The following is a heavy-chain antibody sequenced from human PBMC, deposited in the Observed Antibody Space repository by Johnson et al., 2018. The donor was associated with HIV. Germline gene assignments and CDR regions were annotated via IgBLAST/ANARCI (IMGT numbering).Heavy chain of an antibody. D-gene: IGHD3-22*01. CDR2: IKQDGSEK. J-gene: IGHJ3*02. CDR3: ARAPYYDGSAYYREYAFDI. CDR1: GFTFSSYW. V-gene: IGHV3-7*03. Sequence: VQLVESGGGVVQPGGSLRLSCAASGFTFSSYWMSWVRQAPGKGLEWVANIKQDGSEKYYVDSVKGRFTISRDNSKTSLYMQMNSLRAEDTAVYYCARAPYYDGSAYYREYAFDIWGQGTMVTVSS.